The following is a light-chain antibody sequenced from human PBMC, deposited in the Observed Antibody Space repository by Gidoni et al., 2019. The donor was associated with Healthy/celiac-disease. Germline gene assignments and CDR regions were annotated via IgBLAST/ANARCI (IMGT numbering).Light chain of an antibody. J-gene: IGKJ3*01. V-gene: IGKV4-1*01. CDR1: QSVLYSSNNKNY. Sequence: DIVMTHSPHSLAVSLGERATINCKSSQSVLYSSNNKNYLAWYQQKPGQPPKLLIYWASTREAGVPDRFSGSGSGTDFTLTISSLQAEDVAVYYCQQYYSTPLTFGPGTKVDIK. CDR2: WAS. CDR3: QQYYSTPLT.